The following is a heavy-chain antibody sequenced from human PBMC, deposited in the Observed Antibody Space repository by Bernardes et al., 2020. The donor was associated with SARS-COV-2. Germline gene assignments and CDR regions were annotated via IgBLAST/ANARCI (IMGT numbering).Heavy chain of an antibody. V-gene: IGHV3-7*05. CDR3: ARISGADFWSGYYFFGRGYNWFDP. D-gene: IGHD3-3*01. J-gene: IGHJ5*02. CDR1: GFTFSSYW. CDR2: IKQDGSEK. Sequence: GGSLRLSCASSGFTFSSYWMSWVLQAPGKGLEWVANIKQDGSEKYYVASVKGRFTISRDNAKNSLYLQMNSLRAEDTAVYYCARISGADFWSGYYFFGRGYNWFDPWGQGTLVTVSS.